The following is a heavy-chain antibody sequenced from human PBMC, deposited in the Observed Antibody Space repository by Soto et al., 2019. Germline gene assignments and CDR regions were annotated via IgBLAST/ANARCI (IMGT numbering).Heavy chain of an antibody. CDR1: SDSISSNSW. Sequence: QVQLQESGPGLVRPSGTLSLTCAVSSDSISSNSWWSWVRQPPGKGLEWIGEAHHSGKTNYNASLESRVAISIDKSKTHFSLTLNSVAAADTAVYYCARHLAAAGTRGFDYWGLGTLVTVSS. J-gene: IGHJ4*02. V-gene: IGHV4-4*02. D-gene: IGHD6-13*01. CDR2: AHHSGKT. CDR3: ARHLAAAGTRGFDY.